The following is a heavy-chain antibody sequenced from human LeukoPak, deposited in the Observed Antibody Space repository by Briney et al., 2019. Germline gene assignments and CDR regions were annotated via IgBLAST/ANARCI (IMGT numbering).Heavy chain of an antibody. D-gene: IGHD3-22*01. CDR2: IYSSGST. J-gene: IGHJ2*01. CDR1: GGSISSYY. CDR3: ARARVRSYSYDSSGFYTSDWHFDL. Sequence: SETLSLTCTVSGGSISSYYWSWLRQPPGKGLEWIGYIYSSGSTKYNPSLKSRVTISVDTSKNQFSLKLSSVTAADTAVYYCARARVRSYSYDSSGFYTSDWHFDLWGRGALVTVSS. V-gene: IGHV4-59*01.